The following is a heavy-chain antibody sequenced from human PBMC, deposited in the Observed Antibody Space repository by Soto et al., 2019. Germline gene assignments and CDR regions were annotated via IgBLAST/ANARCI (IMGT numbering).Heavy chain of an antibody. J-gene: IGHJ6*02. CDR3: ARFAVDTAMADYYYYGMDV. CDR1: GGSFSGYY. D-gene: IGHD5-18*01. V-gene: IGHV4-34*01. CDR2: INHSGST. Sequence: PWETLSLTCAVYGGSFSGYYWSWIRQPPGKGLEWIGEINHSGSTNYNPSLKSRVTISVDTSKNQFSLKLSSVNAADTAVYYCARFAVDTAMADYYYYGMDVWGQGTTVTVSS.